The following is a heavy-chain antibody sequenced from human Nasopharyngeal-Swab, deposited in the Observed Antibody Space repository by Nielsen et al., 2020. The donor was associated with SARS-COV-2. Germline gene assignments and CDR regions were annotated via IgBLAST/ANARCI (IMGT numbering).Heavy chain of an antibody. D-gene: IGHD3-10*01. CDR2: IYSGGST. CDR1: GFTVSSNY. J-gene: IGHJ4*02. Sequence: GESLKISCAASGFTVSSNYMSWVRQAPGKGLEWVSVIYSGGSTYYADSVKGRFTISRDNSKNTLYLQMNSLRAEDTAVYYCAKDFGEWVPYYFDYWGQGTLVTVSS. CDR3: AKDFGEWVPYYFDY. V-gene: IGHV3-53*01.